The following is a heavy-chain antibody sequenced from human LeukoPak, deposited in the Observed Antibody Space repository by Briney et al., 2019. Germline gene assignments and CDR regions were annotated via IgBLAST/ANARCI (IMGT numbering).Heavy chain of an antibody. CDR2: IYYSGST. Sequence: SETLSLTCTVSGGSISSYYWSWIRQPPGEGLEWIGYIYYSGSTNYNPSLKSRVTISVDTSKNQFSLKLSSVTAADTAVYYCASTTGTTGGGLGAWGQGTLVTVSS. D-gene: IGHD1-7*01. CDR3: ASTTGTTGGGLGA. J-gene: IGHJ5*02. CDR1: GGSISSYY. V-gene: IGHV4-59*01.